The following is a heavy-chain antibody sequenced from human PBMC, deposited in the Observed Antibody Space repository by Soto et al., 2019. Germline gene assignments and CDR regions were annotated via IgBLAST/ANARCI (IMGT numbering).Heavy chain of an antibody. CDR1: GYTFTSYD. Sequence: QVQLVQSGAEVKKPGASVKVSCKASGYTFTSYDINWVRQATGEGLEWMGWMNPNSGNTGYAQKFQGRVTMTRNTSISTAYMELSSLRSEDTAVYYCARARPWGSYWYYGMDVWGQGTTVTVSS. CDR3: ARARPWGSYWYYGMDV. J-gene: IGHJ6*02. V-gene: IGHV1-8*01. D-gene: IGHD2-15*01. CDR2: MNPNSGNT.